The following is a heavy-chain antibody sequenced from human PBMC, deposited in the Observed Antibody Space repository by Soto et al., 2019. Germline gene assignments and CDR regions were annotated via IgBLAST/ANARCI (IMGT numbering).Heavy chain of an antibody. Sequence: PGGSLRLSCAASGFTFSTYSMNWVRQAPGKGLEWVSSISSSSKYIYYADSVKGRFTISRENAKNSLFLQMNSLRAEDTAVYYCARSEEGPYCTGDSCYNYRGQGALVTVSS. D-gene: IGHD2-15*01. CDR2: ISSSSKYI. CDR3: ARSEEGPYCTGDSCYNY. CDR1: GFTFSTYS. V-gene: IGHV3-21*01. J-gene: IGHJ4*02.